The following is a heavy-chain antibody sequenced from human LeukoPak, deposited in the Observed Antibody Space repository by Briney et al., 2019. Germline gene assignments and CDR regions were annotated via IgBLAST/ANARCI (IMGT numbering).Heavy chain of an antibody. CDR2: INPNSGDT. Sequence: ASVKVSCKASGYTFTDYYMHWVRQTPGQGLEWMGWINPNSGDTNYAQKFQGRVTMTRDTSISTAYMELSRLRSDDTAVYYCAARGYRYADPIDYWGQGTLVTVSS. J-gene: IGHJ4*02. V-gene: IGHV1-2*02. D-gene: IGHD5-18*01. CDR1: GYTFTDYY. CDR3: AARGYRYADPIDY.